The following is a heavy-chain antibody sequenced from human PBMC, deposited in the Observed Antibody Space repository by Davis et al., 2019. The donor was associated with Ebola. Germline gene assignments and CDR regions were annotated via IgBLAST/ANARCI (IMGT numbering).Heavy chain of an antibody. D-gene: IGHD5-12*01. CDR2: IIAMFGTS. CDR3: ARGRPWLWVATPVRFDY. Sequence: SVHVSCKASLGTFISYDISGVRQAPGQGLEWTGGIIAMFGTSKYEEKFQNRVTITADESTSTAYMELSSLRSDDTAVYYCARGRPWLWVATPVRFDYWGQGTQVIVSS. V-gene: IGHV1-69*13. J-gene: IGHJ4*02. CDR1: LGTFISYD.